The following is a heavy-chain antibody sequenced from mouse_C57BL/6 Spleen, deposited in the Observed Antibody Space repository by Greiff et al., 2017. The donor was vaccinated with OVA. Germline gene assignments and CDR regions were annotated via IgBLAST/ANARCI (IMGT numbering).Heavy chain of an antibody. CDR3: ARRITTVVGFDY. Sequence: QVQLQQSGAELVKPGASVKMSCKASGYTFTSYWITWVKQRPGQGLEWIGDIYPGSGSTNYNEKFKSKATLTVDTSSSTAYMQLSSLTSEDSAVYYCARRITTVVGFDYWGQGTTLTVSS. J-gene: IGHJ2*01. D-gene: IGHD1-1*01. V-gene: IGHV1-55*01. CDR1: GYTFTSYW. CDR2: IYPGSGST.